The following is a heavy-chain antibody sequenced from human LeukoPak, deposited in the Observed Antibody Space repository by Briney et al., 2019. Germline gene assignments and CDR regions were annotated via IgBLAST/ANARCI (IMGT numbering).Heavy chain of an antibody. V-gene: IGHV4-59*12. CDR3: ARYFEH. J-gene: IGHJ4*02. CDR1: GGSISSYY. CDR2: IYHSGST. Sequence: SETLSLTCTVSGGSISSYYWSWIRQPPGKGLEWIGYIYHSGSTYYNPSLKSRVTISVDRSKNQFSLKLSSVTAADTAVYYCARYFEHWGQGTLVTVSS.